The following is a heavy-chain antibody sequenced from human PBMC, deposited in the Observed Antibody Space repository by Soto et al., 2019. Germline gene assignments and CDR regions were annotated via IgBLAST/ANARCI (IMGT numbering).Heavy chain of an antibody. CDR3: ARTTAGPNARWLRYWFDY. CDR2: VYYSGTT. Sequence: PSETLSLTCSVSGSSVSNKTYYWSWIRQPPGKRLEWIGYVYYSGTTNYNPSLKSRVTISVDLSKSQFSLRLSSVTAADTALYYCARTTAGPNARWLRYWFDYWGQGTLVTVSS. V-gene: IGHV4-61*01. CDR1: GSSVSNKTYY. D-gene: IGHD4-17*01. J-gene: IGHJ5*01.